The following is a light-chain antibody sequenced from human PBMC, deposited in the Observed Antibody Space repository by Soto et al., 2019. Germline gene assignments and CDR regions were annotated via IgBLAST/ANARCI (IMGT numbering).Light chain of an antibody. J-gene: IGLJ3*02. Sequence: QSVLTQPPSVSGAPGQRVTISCTGSSSNIGAGYDVHWYQQLPGTAPKLLISGNSNRPSGVPDRFSGSKSGTSASLAIAGLESEDEADYYCQSYDSSLSGWVFGGGTTLTFL. V-gene: IGLV1-40*01. CDR3: QSYDSSLSGWV. CDR1: SSNIGAGYD. CDR2: GNS.